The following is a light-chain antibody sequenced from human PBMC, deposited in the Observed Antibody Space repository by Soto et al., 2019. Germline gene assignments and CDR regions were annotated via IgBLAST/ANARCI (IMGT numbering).Light chain of an antibody. Sequence: EIVMTQSPATLSVSPGERATLSCRASLSVSRNLAWYQQKPGQAPSLLIFDASTRATGIPARFSGSGSGTEFTLTITSLQSEDFAVYYCQQYNAWPRTFGQGTKVEIK. CDR2: DAS. CDR1: LSVSRN. J-gene: IGKJ1*01. CDR3: QQYNAWPRT. V-gene: IGKV3-15*01.